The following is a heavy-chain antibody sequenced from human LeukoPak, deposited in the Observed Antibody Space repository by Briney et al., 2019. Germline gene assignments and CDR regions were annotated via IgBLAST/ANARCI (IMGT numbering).Heavy chain of an antibody. J-gene: IGHJ4*02. CDR1: GGTFSSYA. CDR3: ARDPSLNDSSDKYGY. D-gene: IGHD3-22*01. Sequence: ASVKVSCKASGGTFSSYAISWVRQAPGQGLEWMGIINPSGGSTSYAQKFQGRVTMTRDTSTSTVYMELSSLRSEDTAVYYCARDPSLNDSSDKYGYWGQGTLVTVSS. CDR2: INPSGGST. V-gene: IGHV1-46*01.